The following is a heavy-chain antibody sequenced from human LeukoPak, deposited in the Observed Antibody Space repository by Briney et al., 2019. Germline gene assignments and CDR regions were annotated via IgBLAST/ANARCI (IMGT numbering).Heavy chain of an antibody. CDR3: ARGYYDFWGGYPNQFDY. Sequence: ASVKVSCKASGYTFTSYYMHWVRQAPGQGLEWMGIINPSGGSTSYAQKFQGRVTMTRDTSTSTVYIELSSLRSEDTAVYYCARGYYDFWGGYPNQFDYWGQGTLVTVSS. CDR2: INPSGGST. J-gene: IGHJ4*02. CDR1: GYTFTSYY. D-gene: IGHD3-3*01. V-gene: IGHV1-46*01.